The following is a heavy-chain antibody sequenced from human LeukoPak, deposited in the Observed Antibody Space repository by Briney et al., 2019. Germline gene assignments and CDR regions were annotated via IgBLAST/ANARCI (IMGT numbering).Heavy chain of an antibody. Sequence: ASVKVSCKASGYTFTNYYIHWVRQAPGQGLEWMGLINPGGDNTDYAQNFQGRVTMTRDTSTSTVYMGLSSLRSEDTAVYYCARALVFPSYYMDVWGKGTTVTISS. CDR2: INPGGDNT. CDR1: GYTFTNYY. D-gene: IGHD2-21*01. J-gene: IGHJ6*03. CDR3: ARALVFPSYYMDV. V-gene: IGHV1-46*01.